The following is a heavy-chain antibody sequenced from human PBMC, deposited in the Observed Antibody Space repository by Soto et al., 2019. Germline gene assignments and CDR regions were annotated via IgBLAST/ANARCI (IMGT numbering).Heavy chain of an antibody. CDR1: GYTFSGYA. Sequence: QVQLVQSGAEVKKPGASVKVSCNASGYTFSGYAMGWVRQAPGQGLEWMGWISAYNGNTDYAQKFQGRVTMTTDTSTSTAYMELRSLTSDDTAVYYCARPFRDYGDYAWSLRYWRQGNLVTVSS. J-gene: IGHJ4*02. CDR2: ISAYNGNT. CDR3: ARPFRDYGDYAWSLRY. D-gene: IGHD4-17*01. V-gene: IGHV1-18*01.